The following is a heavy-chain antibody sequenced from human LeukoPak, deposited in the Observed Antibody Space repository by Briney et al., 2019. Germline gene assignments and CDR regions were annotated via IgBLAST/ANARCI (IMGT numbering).Heavy chain of an antibody. D-gene: IGHD2-2*01. J-gene: IGHJ3*02. CDR1: GGSIISYY. V-gene: IGHV4-59*01. CDR3: ASTGVVPAATGALDAFDI. CDR2: IYYSGSS. Sequence: SETLSLTCTVSGGSIISYYWSWIRQPPGKGLEWIGYIYYSGSSNYNPSLKTRVTISVDTSKNQFSLKLSSVTAADTAVYYCASTGVVPAATGALDAFDIWGQGTMVTVSS.